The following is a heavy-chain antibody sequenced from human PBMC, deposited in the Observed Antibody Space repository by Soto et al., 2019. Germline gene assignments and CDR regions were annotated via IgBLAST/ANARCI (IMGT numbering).Heavy chain of an antibody. D-gene: IGHD6-19*01. Sequence: QVQLVQSGAEVKKSGSSVKVSCKASGITFSTHVFSWVRQAPGQGLEWMGGIIPMFGTPNYAQKFQGRVTITAYQSTSTPYMNLSSLRSEDTAVYYCARGSDADVWGQGTTVTVSS. V-gene: IGHV1-69*01. CDR1: GITFSTHV. J-gene: IGHJ6*02. CDR2: IIPMFGTP. CDR3: ARGSDADV.